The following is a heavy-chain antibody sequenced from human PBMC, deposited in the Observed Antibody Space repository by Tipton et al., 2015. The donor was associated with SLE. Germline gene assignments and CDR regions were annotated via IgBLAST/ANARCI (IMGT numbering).Heavy chain of an antibody. Sequence: SLRLSCAASGFTFSSYWMHWVRQAPGKGLVWVSRINSDGSSTSYADSVKGRFTISRDNSKNTLYLQMNSLRPEDTAVYYCARARMGHYQYGMDVWGQGTTISVSS. J-gene: IGHJ6*02. V-gene: IGHV3-74*01. CDR3: ARARMGHYQYGMDV. D-gene: IGHD2-8*01. CDR2: INSDGSST. CDR1: GFTFSSYW.